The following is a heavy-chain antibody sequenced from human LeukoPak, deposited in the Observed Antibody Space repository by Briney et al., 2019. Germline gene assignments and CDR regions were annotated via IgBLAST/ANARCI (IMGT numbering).Heavy chain of an antibody. J-gene: IGHJ5*02. CDR2: ISTYDGDT. V-gene: IGHV1-18*01. CDR1: GYTFPNYG. Sequence: GASEKVSCKASGYTFPNYGITWVRQAPGQGLEWMGWISTYDGDTNYAQRLQGRVTMTTGTSTSTAYMELRSLRSGDTAVYYCARGGNSGRSQNPFDPWGQGTLVTVSS. CDR3: ARGGNSGRSQNPFDP. D-gene: IGHD2/OR15-2a*01.